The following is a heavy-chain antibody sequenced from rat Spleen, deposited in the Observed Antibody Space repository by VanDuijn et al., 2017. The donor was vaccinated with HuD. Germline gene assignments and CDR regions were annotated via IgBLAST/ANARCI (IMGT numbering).Heavy chain of an antibody. D-gene: IGHD1-11*01. CDR3: ASEGTEGRYYWYFDF. Sequence: QVQLKESGPGLVQPSQTLSLTCTVSGFSLTSYHVSWVRQPPGKGLEWMGVIWTGGNTAYNSLLTSRLSISRDTSKSQVFLKMDSLQTEDTATYSCASEGTEGRYYWYFDFWGPGTMVTVSS. CDR2: IWTGGNT. J-gene: IGHJ1*01. CDR1: GFSLTSYH. V-gene: IGHV2-43*01.